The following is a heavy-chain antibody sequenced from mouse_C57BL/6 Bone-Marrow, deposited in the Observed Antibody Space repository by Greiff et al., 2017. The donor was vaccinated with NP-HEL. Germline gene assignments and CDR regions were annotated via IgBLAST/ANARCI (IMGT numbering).Heavy chain of an antibody. Sequence: QVQLQQPGAELVKPGASVKLSCKASGYTFTSYWMHWVKQRPGQGLEWIGMIHPNSGSTNYNEKFKSKATLTVDKSSSTAYMQLSSLTSEDSAVYYCARSLQTGYRYFDVWGTGTTVTVSS. J-gene: IGHJ1*03. CDR2: IHPNSGST. CDR3: ARSLQTGYRYFDV. V-gene: IGHV1-64*01. CDR1: GYTFTSYW. D-gene: IGHD4-1*01.